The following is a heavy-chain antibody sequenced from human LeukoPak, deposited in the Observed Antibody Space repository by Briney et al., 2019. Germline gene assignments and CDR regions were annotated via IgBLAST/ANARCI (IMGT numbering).Heavy chain of an antibody. D-gene: IGHD2-2*01. CDR2: VRYDGSDK. Sequence: AGGSLRLSCVASGFTFSGHGMHWVRQAPGKGLEWVAFVRYDGSDKYYAESVKGRFTISRDNSENTLYLQMSSLRDEDTAVYYCAKGSFYCSTNTCPQYYYYMDVWGKGITVTVSS. V-gene: IGHV3-30*02. CDR3: AKGSFYCSTNTCPQYYYYMDV. CDR1: GFTFSGHG. J-gene: IGHJ6*03.